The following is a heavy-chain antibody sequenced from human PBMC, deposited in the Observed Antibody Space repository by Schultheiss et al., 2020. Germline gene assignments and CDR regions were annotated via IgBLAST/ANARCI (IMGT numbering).Heavy chain of an antibody. CDR2: ISYDGSNK. CDR1: GFTFSSYG. CDR3: AKTPIVSSSFDYYYYGMDV. J-gene: IGHJ6*02. V-gene: IGHV3-30*18. D-gene: IGHD6-6*01. Sequence: GESLKISCAASGFTFSSYGMHWVRQAPGKGLEWVAVISYDGSNKYYADSVKGRFTISRDNSKNTLYLQMNSLRAEDTAVYYCAKTPIVSSSFDYYYYGMDVWGQGTTVTVSS.